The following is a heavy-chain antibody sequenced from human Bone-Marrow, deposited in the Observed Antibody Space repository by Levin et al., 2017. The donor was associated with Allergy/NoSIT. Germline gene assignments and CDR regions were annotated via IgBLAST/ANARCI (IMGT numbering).Heavy chain of an antibody. CDR2: INPNNGAT. V-gene: IGHV1-2*02. CDR1: GFAFTDYY. D-gene: IGHD4-17*01. Sequence: GESLTLSCPASGFAFTDYYMHWVRQAPGQGLEWLGWINPNNGATKYALTFQDRVTMTRDTSISTAYMEFRRLRSDDTAVFYCARDPAVTRDGYFDLWGRGTLVRVSS. J-gene: IGHJ2*01. CDR3: ARDPAVTRDGYFDL.